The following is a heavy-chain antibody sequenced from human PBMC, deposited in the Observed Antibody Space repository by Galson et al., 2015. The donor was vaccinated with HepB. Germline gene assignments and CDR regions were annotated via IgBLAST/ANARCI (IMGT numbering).Heavy chain of an antibody. CDR3: ARDGLRYYDSSGYRSY. CDR2: ISSSSSYI. D-gene: IGHD3-22*01. J-gene: IGHJ4*02. V-gene: IGHV3-21*01. CDR1: GFTFSSYS. Sequence: SLRLSCAASGFTFSSYSMNWVRQAPGKGLEWVSSISSSSSYIYYADSVRGRFTISRDNAKNSLYLQMNSLRAEDTAVYYCARDGLRYYDSSGYRSYWGQGTLVTVSS.